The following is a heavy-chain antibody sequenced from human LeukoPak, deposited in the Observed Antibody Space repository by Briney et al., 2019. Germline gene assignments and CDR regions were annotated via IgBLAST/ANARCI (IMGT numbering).Heavy chain of an antibody. J-gene: IGHJ4*02. CDR2: IYYSGST. D-gene: IGHD5-18*01. V-gene: IGHV4-59*01. Sequence: SSETLSLTCTVSGDSISSYYWSWIRQPPGKGLEWIGSIYYSGSTYYNPSLKSRFTISVDTSKNQFSLKLSSVTAADTAVYYCARGSHSYGWYYFDYWGQGTLVTVSS. CDR1: GDSISSYY. CDR3: ARGSHSYGWYYFDY.